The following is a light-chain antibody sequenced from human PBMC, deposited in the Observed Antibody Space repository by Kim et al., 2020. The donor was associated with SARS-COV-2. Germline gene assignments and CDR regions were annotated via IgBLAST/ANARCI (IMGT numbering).Light chain of an antibody. V-gene: IGKV3-15*01. CDR2: DAS. Sequence: VSPGERVTRPGTASQSVNSNRAWYQQKRGQSPTLLIFDASTRATGVPARFSGRGFGTEFSFTISSLQSEDFAIYFCQQYENWPPYTFGQGTKLEI. CDR1: QSVNSN. J-gene: IGKJ2*01. CDR3: QQYENWPPYT.